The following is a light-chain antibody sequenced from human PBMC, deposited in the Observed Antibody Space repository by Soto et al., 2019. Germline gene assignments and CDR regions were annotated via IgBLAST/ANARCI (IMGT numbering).Light chain of an antibody. J-gene: IGKJ1*01. CDR2: KAS. CDR3: QQYYSYPWT. CDR1: QSISSR. Sequence: DIQMTQSPSTLSASVGDRVTITCRASQSISSRLVWYQQKPGKVPNLLIYKASRLESGVPSRFSGSGSGTESTLTISSLQPDDFAAYYCQQYYSYPWTFGQGTNVEIK. V-gene: IGKV1-5*03.